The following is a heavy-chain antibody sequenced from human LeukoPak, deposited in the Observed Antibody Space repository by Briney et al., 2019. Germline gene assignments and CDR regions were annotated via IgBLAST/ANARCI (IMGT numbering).Heavy chain of an antibody. V-gene: IGHV4-34*01. CDR1: GGSFSGYY. J-gene: IGHJ4*02. CDR3: ARGPSERYYESSGYYYFDY. CDR2: INYSGRT. D-gene: IGHD3-22*01. Sequence: PSETLSLTCAVYGGSFSGYYWTWIRQPPGKGPEWIGEINYSGRTNYNPSLKSRVNISVDTSRNQFSLKVSSVTAADTAVYYCARGPSERYYESSGYYYFDYWGQGTLVTVSS.